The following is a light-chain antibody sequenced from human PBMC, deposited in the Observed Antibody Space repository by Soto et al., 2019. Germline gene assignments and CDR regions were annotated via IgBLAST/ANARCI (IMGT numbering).Light chain of an antibody. CDR1: VRDIGGYNC. CDR3: CSYAGSNTLV. CDR2: DVS. V-gene: IGLV2-11*01. Sequence: QSALTQPRSVSGSPGQSITISCSGTVRDIGGYNCISWYQQHLGTAPKIIIYDVSKRPSGVPNRLSGSTSGNTASLTISGHQAEDDAFYYCCSYAGSNTLVFGGGTKLTVL. J-gene: IGLJ2*01.